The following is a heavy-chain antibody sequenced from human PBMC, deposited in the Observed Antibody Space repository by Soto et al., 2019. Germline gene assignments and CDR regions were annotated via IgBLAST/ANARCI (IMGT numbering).Heavy chain of an antibody. D-gene: IGHD2-15*01. CDR1: GGSFSGYY. J-gene: IGHJ6*03. CDR2: INHSGST. V-gene: IGHV4-34*01. CDR3: ARIGYCSGGSCYDRLYYYYYYMDV. Sequence: SETLSLTCAVYGGSFSGYYWSWIRQPPGKGLEWIGEINHSGSTNYNPSLKSRVTISVDTSKNQFSLKLSSVTAADTAVYYCARIGYCSGGSCYDRLYYYYYYMDVWGKGTTVT.